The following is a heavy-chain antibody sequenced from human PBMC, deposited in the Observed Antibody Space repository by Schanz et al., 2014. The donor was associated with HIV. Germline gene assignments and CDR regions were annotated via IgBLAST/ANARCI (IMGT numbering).Heavy chain of an antibody. V-gene: IGHV3-30*18. Sequence: VHLVESGGGMVQPGGSLRLSCSGFGFTFSDFWMTWVRQAPGKGLEWVAVISYDGSNKYYADSVKGRFTISRDISKNTLYLQMNSLRAEDTAVYYCAKDRYSSSYFDYWGQGTLVTVSS. D-gene: IGHD6-6*01. CDR2: ISYDGSNK. CDR3: AKDRYSSSYFDY. CDR1: GFTFSDFW. J-gene: IGHJ4*02.